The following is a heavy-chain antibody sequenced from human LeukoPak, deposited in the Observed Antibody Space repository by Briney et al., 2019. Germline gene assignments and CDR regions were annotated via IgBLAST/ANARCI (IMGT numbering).Heavy chain of an antibody. CDR2: IIPIFGTA. Sequence: SVKVSCKASGGTFSSYAISWVRQAPGQGLEWMGGIIPIFGTANYAQKFQGRVTITADESTSTAYMELSSLRSEDTAVYYCASYYGDYPYYYYYMDVWGKGTTVTVSS. CDR1: GGTFSSYA. CDR3: ASYYGDYPYYYYYMDV. V-gene: IGHV1-69*01. D-gene: IGHD4-17*01. J-gene: IGHJ6*03.